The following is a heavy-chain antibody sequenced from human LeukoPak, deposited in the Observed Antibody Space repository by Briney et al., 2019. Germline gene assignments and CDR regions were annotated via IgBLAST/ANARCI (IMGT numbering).Heavy chain of an antibody. D-gene: IGHD3-10*01. CDR2: ISWNSGSI. J-gene: IGHJ5*02. CDR3: ARFGTQDP. Sequence: GGSLRLSCAASGFTFEDYAMHWVRQAPGKGLEWVSGISWNSGSIGYADSVKGRFTISRDNAKNSLYLQMNSLRAEDTALYYCARFGTQDPWGQGTLVTVSS. CDR1: GFTFEDYA. V-gene: IGHV3-9*01.